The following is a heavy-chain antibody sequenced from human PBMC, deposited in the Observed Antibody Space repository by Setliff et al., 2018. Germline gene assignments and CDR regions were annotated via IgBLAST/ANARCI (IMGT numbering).Heavy chain of an antibody. D-gene: IGHD4-17*01. V-gene: IGHV1-69*05. Sequence: SVKVSCKASGGTFSSYAISWVRQAPGQGLEWMGGIIPIFGTANYAQKFQGRVTITTDESTSTAYMELSSLRSEDTAVYYCARWATVTTENAFDIWGQGTMVTVSS. CDR2: IIPIFGTA. CDR1: GGTFSSYA. J-gene: IGHJ3*02. CDR3: ARWATVTTENAFDI.